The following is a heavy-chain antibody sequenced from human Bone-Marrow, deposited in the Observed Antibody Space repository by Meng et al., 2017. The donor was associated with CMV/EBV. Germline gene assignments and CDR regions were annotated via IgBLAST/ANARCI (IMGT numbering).Heavy chain of an antibody. CDR2: IRYDGSNK. CDR1: GFTFSSYG. Sequence: GESLKISCAASGFTFSSYGIHWVRQAPGKGLEWVAFIRYDGSNKFYADAVKGRFTIPRDNSKNTLFLQMNSLRAEDTAVYYCAKEDRYSGSYYDHYGMNVWGQGTTVTFSS. D-gene: IGHD1-26*01. V-gene: IGHV3-30*02. CDR3: AKEDRYSGSYYDHYGMNV. J-gene: IGHJ6*02.